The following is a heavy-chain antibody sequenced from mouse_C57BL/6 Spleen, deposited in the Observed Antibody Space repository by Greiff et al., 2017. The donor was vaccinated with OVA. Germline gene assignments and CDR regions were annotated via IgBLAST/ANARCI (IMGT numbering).Heavy chain of an antibody. D-gene: IGHD4-1*01. CDR1: GYTFTSYW. Sequence: VQLQQPGAELVRPGSSVKLSCKASGYTFTSYWMHWVKQRPIQGLEWIGNIDPSDSETHYNQKFKDKATLTVDKSSSTAYMQLSSLTSEDSAVYYCARSLTGTRAMDYWGQGTSVTVSS. J-gene: IGHJ4*01. CDR3: ARSLTGTRAMDY. V-gene: IGHV1-52*01. CDR2: IDPSDSET.